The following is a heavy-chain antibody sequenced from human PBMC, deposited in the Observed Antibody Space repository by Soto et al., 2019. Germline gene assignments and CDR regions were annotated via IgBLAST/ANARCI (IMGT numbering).Heavy chain of an antibody. V-gene: IGHV4-30-2*01. J-gene: IGHJ4*02. CDR3: ARDACSGGSCYFDY. Sequence: QLQLQESGSGLVKPSQTLSLTCAVSGGSISSGGYSWSWIRQPPGKGLEWIGYIYHSGSTYYNPSLKSRVTISVDRSKNQFSLKLSSVTAADTAVYYCARDACSGGSCYFDYWGQGTLVTVSS. CDR1: GGSISSGGYS. D-gene: IGHD2-15*01. CDR2: IYHSGST.